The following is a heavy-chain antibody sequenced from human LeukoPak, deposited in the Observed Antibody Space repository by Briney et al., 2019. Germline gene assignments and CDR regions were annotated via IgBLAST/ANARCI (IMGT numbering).Heavy chain of an antibody. Sequence: SSVKVTCKASGGTFSIYAFSWVRLPPAPGLEWVGGTIPIFGTANFAQKFQGRGKITADESTITAYMELSSLRSVYTAVYYCARSAYSSGWYVFDYWGQGTLVTVSS. CDR2: TIPIFGTA. J-gene: IGHJ4*02. V-gene: IGHV1-69*01. CDR3: ARSAYSSGWYVFDY. CDR1: GGTFSIYA. D-gene: IGHD6-19*01.